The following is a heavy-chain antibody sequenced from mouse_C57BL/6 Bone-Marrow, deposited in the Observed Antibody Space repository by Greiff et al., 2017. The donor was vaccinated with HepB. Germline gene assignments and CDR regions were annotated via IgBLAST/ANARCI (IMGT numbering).Heavy chain of an antibody. CDR2: IDPSDSYT. Sequence: QVQLQQPGAELVRPGTSVKLSCKASGYTFTSYWMNWVKQRPGQGLEWIGVIDPSDSYTNYNQKFKGKATLTVDKSSSTAYMQLSSLTSEDSAFYYCAIADLLWLRRGFAYWGQGTLVTVSA. CDR3: AIADLLWLRRGFAY. V-gene: IGHV1-59*01. J-gene: IGHJ3*01. CDR1: GYTFTSYW. D-gene: IGHD2-2*01.